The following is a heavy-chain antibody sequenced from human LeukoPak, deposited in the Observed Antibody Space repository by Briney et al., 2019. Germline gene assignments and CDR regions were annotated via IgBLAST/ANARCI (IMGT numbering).Heavy chain of an antibody. CDR2: ISGSGGST. V-gene: IGHV3-23*01. CDR1: GFTFSSYA. CDR3: AKEKWDSTYSYGILDY. Sequence: GGSLRLSCAASGFTFSSYAMSWVRQAPGKGLEWVSAISGSGGSTYYADSVKGRFTISRDNSKNTLYLQMNSLRAEDTAVYYRAKEKWDSTYSYGILDYWGQGTLVTVSS. J-gene: IGHJ4*02. D-gene: IGHD5-18*01.